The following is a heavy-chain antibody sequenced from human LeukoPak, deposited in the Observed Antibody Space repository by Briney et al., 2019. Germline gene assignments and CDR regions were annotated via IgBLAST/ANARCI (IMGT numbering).Heavy chain of an antibody. Sequence: SQTLSLTFAISGDSVSSNRAAWNWIRQSPSRGLEWLGRTYYRSKWYNDYAVSVRSRITINPDTSKNQFSLQLNSVTPEDTAVYYCARERYCSGGSCYSLIGNYYYYYGMDVWGQGTTVTVSS. CDR2: TYYRSKWYN. D-gene: IGHD2-15*01. CDR3: ARERYCSGGSCYSLIGNYYYYYGMDV. J-gene: IGHJ6*02. V-gene: IGHV6-1*01. CDR1: GDSVSSNRAA.